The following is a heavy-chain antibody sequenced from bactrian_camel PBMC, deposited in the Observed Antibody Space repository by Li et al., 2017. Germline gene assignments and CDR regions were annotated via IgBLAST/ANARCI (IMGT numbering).Heavy chain of an antibody. D-gene: IGHD6*01. Sequence: HVQLVESGGGSVFTGGSLRLSCAASGYTAVINYMGWIRQSPGNEREGVAVISDDGTPLYGDSVLGRFTISEDNTKNTLDLQLDSLQPEDTAMYYCAVLSQFNHCRGVVVGIWQQYASWGLGTQVTVS. V-gene: IGHV3S53*01. CDR2: ISDDGTP. CDR3: AVLSQFNHCRGVVVGIWQQYAS. CDR1: GYTAVINY. J-gene: IGHJ4*01.